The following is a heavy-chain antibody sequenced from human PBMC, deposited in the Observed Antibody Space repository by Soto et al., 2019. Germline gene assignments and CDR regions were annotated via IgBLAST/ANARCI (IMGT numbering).Heavy chain of an antibody. CDR1: GYTFTSYV. CDR3: ARDRPTYYGDYPGYAYDPLFDP. CDR2: ISAYNGNT. J-gene: IGHJ5*02. Sequence: GASVKVSCKASGYTFTSYVISWVRQAPGQGLEWMGWISAYNGNTNYAQKLQGRVTMTTDTSTSTAYMELRSLRSDDTAVYYCARDRPTYYGDYPGYAYDPLFDPWGQGTLVTVSS. D-gene: IGHD4-17*01. V-gene: IGHV1-18*01.